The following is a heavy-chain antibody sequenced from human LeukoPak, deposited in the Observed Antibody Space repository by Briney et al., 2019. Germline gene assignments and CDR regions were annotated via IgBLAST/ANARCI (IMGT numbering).Heavy chain of an antibody. Sequence: SGPGLVKPSQTLSLTCAISGDSVSSNSAAWNWIRQSPSRGLEWLGRTYYRSKWYNDYAVSVKSRITINPDTSKNQFSLQLNSVTPEDTAVYYCARDYVRGVPLYYYYYGMDVWGQGTTVTVSS. J-gene: IGHJ6*02. CDR1: GDSVSSNSAA. D-gene: IGHD3-10*02. V-gene: IGHV6-1*01. CDR2: TYYRSKWYN. CDR3: ARDYVRGVPLYYYYYGMDV.